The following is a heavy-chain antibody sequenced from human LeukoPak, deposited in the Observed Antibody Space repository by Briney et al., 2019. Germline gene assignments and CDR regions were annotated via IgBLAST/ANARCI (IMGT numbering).Heavy chain of an antibody. D-gene: IGHD3-22*01. J-gene: IGHJ4*02. CDR1: GFTFSTYW. CDR3: ARDSSGYQ. V-gene: IGHV3-7*01. CDR2: IKEDGSEK. Sequence: PGGSLRLSCAASGFTFSTYWMSWVRQAPGKGLEWVANIKEDGSEKYYGDSVRGRFTISRDNAKNSLYLQMNSLRAEDTAVYYCARDSSGYQWGQGTLVTVSS.